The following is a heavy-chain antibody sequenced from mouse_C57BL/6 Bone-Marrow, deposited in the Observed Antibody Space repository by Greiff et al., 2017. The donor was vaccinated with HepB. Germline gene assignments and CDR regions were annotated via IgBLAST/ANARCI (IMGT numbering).Heavy chain of an antibody. Sequence: DVKVEESGGGLVQPGESLKLSCESNEYEFPSHDMSWVRKTPEKRLELVAAINSDGGSTYYPDTMERRFIISRDNTKKTLYLQMSSLRSEDTALYYCARQNGSRADYFDYWGQGTTLTVSS. D-gene: IGHD1-1*01. CDR2: INSDGGST. V-gene: IGHV5-2*01. CDR3: ARQNGSRADYFDY. J-gene: IGHJ2*01. CDR1: EYEFPSHD.